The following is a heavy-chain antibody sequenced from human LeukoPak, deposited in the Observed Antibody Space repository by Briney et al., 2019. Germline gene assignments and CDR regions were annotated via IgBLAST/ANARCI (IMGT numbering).Heavy chain of an antibody. CDR2: IYYSGST. CDR1: GGSLSSYY. D-gene: IGHD3-9*01. CDR3: ARGHFDWSNWFDP. V-gene: IGHV4-59*01. Sequence: SETLSLTCTVSGGSLSSYYWSWIRQPPGKGLEWIGYIYYSGSTNYNPSLKSRVTISVDTSKNQFSLKLSSVTAADTAVYYCARGHFDWSNWFDPWGQGTLVTVSS. J-gene: IGHJ5*02.